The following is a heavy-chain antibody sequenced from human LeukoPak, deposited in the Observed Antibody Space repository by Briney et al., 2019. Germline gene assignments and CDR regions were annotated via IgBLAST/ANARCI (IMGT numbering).Heavy chain of an antibody. J-gene: IGHJ4*02. V-gene: IGHV4-34*01. CDR1: GGSFSGYY. D-gene: IGHD6-13*01. CDR2: INHSGST. CDR3: ARSSTWFRPTDY. Sequence: SETLSLTCAVYGGSFSGYYWSWIRQPPGKGLEWIGEINHSGSTNYNPSLKSRVTISVDTSKNQFSLKLTSVTAADTAVYYCARSSTWFRPTDYWGQGTLVTVSS.